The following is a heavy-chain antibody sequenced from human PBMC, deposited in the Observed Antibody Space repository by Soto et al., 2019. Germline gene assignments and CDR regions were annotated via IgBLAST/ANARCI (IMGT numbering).Heavy chain of an antibody. CDR2: MNPNSGNT. D-gene: IGHD3-10*01. CDR3: ARKLVDYYGSGSRLRSYYYYMDV. Sequence: GASVKVCCKASGYTFTSYDINWVRQATGQGLEWMGWMNPNSGNTGYAQKFQGRVTMTRNTSISTAYMELSSLRSEDTAVYYCARKLVDYYGSGSRLRSYYYYMDVWGKGTTVTVSS. V-gene: IGHV1-8*01. J-gene: IGHJ6*03. CDR1: GYTFTSYD.